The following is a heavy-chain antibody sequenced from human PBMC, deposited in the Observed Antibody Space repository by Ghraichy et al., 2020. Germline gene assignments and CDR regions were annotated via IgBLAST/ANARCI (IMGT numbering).Heavy chain of an antibody. J-gene: IGHJ3*02. V-gene: IGHV3-53*01. D-gene: IGHD1-26*01. Sequence: GGSLRLSCAASGFTVSNNYMSWVRQAPGKELEWVSIIFSGGATYYADSVKGRFTISRDNSKNTLYLQMNSLRPEDTAVYYCAASWDRDIWGQGTMVTVSS. CDR1: GFTVSNNY. CDR2: IFSGGAT. CDR3: AASWDRDI.